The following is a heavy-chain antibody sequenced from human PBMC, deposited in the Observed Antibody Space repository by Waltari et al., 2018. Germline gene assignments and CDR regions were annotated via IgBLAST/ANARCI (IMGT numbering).Heavy chain of an antibody. CDR2: IESGGST. CDR1: GFTVSSNY. D-gene: IGHD2-15*01. Sequence: EVQLVESGGGLIQPGGSLRLSCAASGFTVSSNYMSWVRQAPGKGVEGGSVIESGGSTYDADSVKGRVTIARDNSKNTLYLQMNSLRAEDTAVYYCARDRLHYYYGMDVWGQGTTVTVSS. J-gene: IGHJ6*02. CDR3: ARDRLHYYYGMDV. V-gene: IGHV3-53*01.